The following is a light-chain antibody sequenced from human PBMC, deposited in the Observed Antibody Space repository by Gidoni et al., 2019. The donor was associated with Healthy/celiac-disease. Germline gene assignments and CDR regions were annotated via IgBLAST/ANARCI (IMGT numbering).Light chain of an antibody. CDR3: QQYGSSPGT. V-gene: IGKV3-20*01. CDR1: QSVSSSY. Sequence: EIVLTQSPGTLPLSPWERATLSYRASQSVSSSYLAWYQQKPGQSPRLLIYGASSRATGIPDRFIGSGYGTDFTLTISRLEPEDFAVYYCQQYGSSPGTFGQGTKVEIK. CDR2: GAS. J-gene: IGKJ1*01.